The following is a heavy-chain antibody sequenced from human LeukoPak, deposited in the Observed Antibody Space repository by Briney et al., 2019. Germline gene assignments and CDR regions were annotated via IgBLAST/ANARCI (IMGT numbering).Heavy chain of an antibody. V-gene: IGHV1-18*01. Sequence: GASVKVSCKASGDTFSSYGISWVRQAPGQGLECIGWITPYNGNTNYAHKLQGRVTMTTDTSTSAAYMELRSLRSDDTAVYYCARAVPPSLEWFYYWGQGTLVTVSS. CDR1: GDTFSSYG. D-gene: IGHD3-3*01. CDR2: ITPYNGNT. J-gene: IGHJ4*02. CDR3: ARAVPPSLEWFYY.